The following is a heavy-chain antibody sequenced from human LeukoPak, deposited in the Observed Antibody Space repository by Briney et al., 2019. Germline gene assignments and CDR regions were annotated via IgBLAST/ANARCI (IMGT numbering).Heavy chain of an antibody. V-gene: IGHV4-31*03. J-gene: IGHJ4*02. Sequence: PSETLSLTCTVSGGSISSGGCYWSWIRQHPGKGLEWIGYIYYSGSTYYNPSLKSRVTISVDTSKNQFSLKLSSVTAADTAVYYCARGTADCSSTSCYLDYWGQGTLVTVSS. CDR3: ARGTADCSSTSCYLDY. D-gene: IGHD2-2*01. CDR1: GGSISSGGCY. CDR2: IYYSGST.